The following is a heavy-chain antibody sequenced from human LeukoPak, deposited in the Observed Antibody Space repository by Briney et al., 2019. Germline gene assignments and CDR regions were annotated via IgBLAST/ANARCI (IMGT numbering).Heavy chain of an antibody. V-gene: IGHV4-59*11. CDR2: IYYSGST. Sequence: SETLSLTCTVSGGSISSHYWSWIRQPPGKGLEWIAYIYYSGSTNYNPSLKSRVPISVDTSKNQFSLKLSSVTAADTAVYYCVRESCSSTSCYYNWFDPWGQGTLVTVSS. D-gene: IGHD2-2*01. CDR3: VRESCSSTSCYYNWFDP. J-gene: IGHJ5*02. CDR1: GGSISSHY.